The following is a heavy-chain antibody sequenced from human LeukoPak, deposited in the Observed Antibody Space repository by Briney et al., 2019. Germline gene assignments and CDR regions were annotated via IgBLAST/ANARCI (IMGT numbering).Heavy chain of an antibody. CDR2: IYRSGST. CDR1: GGSIPNYY. V-gene: IGHV4-4*07. D-gene: IGHD5-24*01. J-gene: IGHJ4*02. Sequence: SETLSLTCTISGGSIPNYYWSWIRQPAGKGLEWIERIYRSGSTHYNPSLESRVTMSVGTSKNQFSLNLISVTAADTAMYYCASSRRDGYNPFDYWGQGTLVTVSS. CDR3: ASSRRDGYNPFDY.